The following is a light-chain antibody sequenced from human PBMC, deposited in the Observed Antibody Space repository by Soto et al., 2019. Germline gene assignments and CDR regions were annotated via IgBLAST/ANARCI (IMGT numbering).Light chain of an antibody. Sequence: DIVMTQSPDSLAVSLGERATINCKSSQSVLFSSNNKNYLAWYQRKPGQPPKLLIYWASTRESGVPDRFSGSGSGTDFTLTISSLQAADGAVYYCQQYYSNPLTFGGGTKVEIK. V-gene: IGKV4-1*01. J-gene: IGKJ4*01. CDR1: QSVLFSSNNKNY. CDR3: QQYYSNPLT. CDR2: WAS.